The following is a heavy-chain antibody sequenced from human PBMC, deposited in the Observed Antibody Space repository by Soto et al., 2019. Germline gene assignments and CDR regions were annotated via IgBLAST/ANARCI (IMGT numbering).Heavy chain of an antibody. J-gene: IGHJ5*02. CDR2: IIPSFGTA. D-gene: IGHD2-2*01. Sequence: QVQLVQSGAEVKKPGSSVKVSCKASGGTFSSYAISWVRQAPGQGLEWMGGIIPSFGTANYAQKFQGSVTITADEPTSTAYMELSSLRSEDTAVYYCARENCVSCSCYRWFDPWGQGTLVTVSS. CDR3: ARENCVSCSCYRWFDP. V-gene: IGHV1-69*12. CDR1: GGTFSSYA.